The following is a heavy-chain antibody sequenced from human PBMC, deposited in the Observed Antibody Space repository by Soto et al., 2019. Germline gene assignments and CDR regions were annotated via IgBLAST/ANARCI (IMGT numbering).Heavy chain of an antibody. J-gene: IGHJ6*02. Sequence: PGESLKISCKGSGYSFTSYWIGWVRQMPGKGLEWMGIIYPGDSDTRYSPSFQGQVTISADKSISTAYLQWSSLKASDTAMYYCARHPRSGLRFLEWLPSDYGMDVWGQGTTVTVSS. CDR3: ARHPRSGLRFLEWLPSDYGMDV. V-gene: IGHV5-51*01. CDR2: IYPGDSDT. CDR1: GYSFTSYW. D-gene: IGHD3-3*01.